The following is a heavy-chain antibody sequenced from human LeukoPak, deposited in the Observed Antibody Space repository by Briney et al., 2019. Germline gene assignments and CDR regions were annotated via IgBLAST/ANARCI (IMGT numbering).Heavy chain of an antibody. CDR1: GYSFTSYW. Sequence: GESLKISCQGSGYSFTSYWIGWVRQMPGKGLEWMGIIYPGDSDTRYSPSLQGQVTISADKSISTAYLQWSSLKASDTAMYYCARLHRPHYYYYGMDVWGQGTTVTVSS. V-gene: IGHV5-51*01. CDR3: ARLHRPHYYYYGMDV. CDR2: IYPGDSDT. J-gene: IGHJ6*02.